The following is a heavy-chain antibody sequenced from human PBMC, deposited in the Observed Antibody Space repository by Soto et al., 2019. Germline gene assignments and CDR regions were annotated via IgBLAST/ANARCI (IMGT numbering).Heavy chain of an antibody. Sequence: SETLSLTCAVYGGSFSGYYWSWIRQPPGKGLEWIGEINHSGSTNYNPSLKSRVTISVDTSKNQFSLKLCSVTAADTAVYYCARAEDSVNWFDPWGQGTLVTVSS. CDR2: INHSGST. D-gene: IGHD2-15*01. J-gene: IGHJ5*02. CDR1: GGSFSGYY. CDR3: ARAEDSVNWFDP. V-gene: IGHV4-34*01.